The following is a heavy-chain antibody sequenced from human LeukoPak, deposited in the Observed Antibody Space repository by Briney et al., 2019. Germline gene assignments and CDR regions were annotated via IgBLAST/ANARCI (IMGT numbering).Heavy chain of an antibody. Sequence: TGGSLRLSCAASGFTFDDYGMSWVRQAPGKGLEWVSGINWNGGSTGYADSVKGRFTISRDNAKNSLYLQMNSLRAEDTALYYCARVKISGYYYGSGSYQGAFDIWGQGTMVTVSS. CDR2: INWNGGST. V-gene: IGHV3-20*04. CDR1: GFTFDDYG. D-gene: IGHD3-10*01. J-gene: IGHJ3*02. CDR3: ARVKISGYYYGSGSYQGAFDI.